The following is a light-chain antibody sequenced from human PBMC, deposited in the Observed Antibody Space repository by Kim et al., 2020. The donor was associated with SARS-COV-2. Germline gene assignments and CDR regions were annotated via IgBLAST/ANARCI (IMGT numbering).Light chain of an antibody. CDR3: QLYGNSSWA. J-gene: IGKJ1*01. CDR1: QCVSSSY. V-gene: IGKV3-20*01. Sequence: PPGEIATLPGRARQCVSSSYLAWYQHRPRHAPRLLIYGQSGTATGIPDRFSGSGSRTVFTLTISRLEPEDFAVYYCQLYGNSSWAFGQGAQVDI. CDR2: GQS.